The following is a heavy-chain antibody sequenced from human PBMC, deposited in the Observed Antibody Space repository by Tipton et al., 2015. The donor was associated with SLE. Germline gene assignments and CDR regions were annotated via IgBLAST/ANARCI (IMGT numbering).Heavy chain of an antibody. J-gene: IGHJ3*02. CDR1: GFTFSSYG. Sequence: RSLRLSCAASGFTFSSYGMHWVRQAPGKGLEWVAVISYDGSNKYYADSVKGRFTISRDNSKNTLYLQMNSLRAEDTAVYYCARDLEITMIVGAFDIWGQGTTVTVSS. V-gene: IGHV3-30*19. CDR3: ARDLEITMIVGAFDI. D-gene: IGHD3-22*01. CDR2: ISYDGSNK.